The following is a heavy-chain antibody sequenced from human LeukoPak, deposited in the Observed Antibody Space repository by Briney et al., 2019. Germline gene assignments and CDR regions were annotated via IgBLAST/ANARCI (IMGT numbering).Heavy chain of an antibody. CDR1: GASINFISYY. CDR3: AGWGYSGYELFDY. CDR2: VFSSGST. D-gene: IGHD5-12*01. Sequence: PSATLSLTCTVSGASINFISYYWGWIRQPPGKGLEWIGYVFSSGSTYYNPSLKSRVTISIDTSKNQFSLKLSSVTAADTAVYYCAGWGYSGYELFDYWGQGTLVTVSS. V-gene: IGHV4-39*07. J-gene: IGHJ4*02.